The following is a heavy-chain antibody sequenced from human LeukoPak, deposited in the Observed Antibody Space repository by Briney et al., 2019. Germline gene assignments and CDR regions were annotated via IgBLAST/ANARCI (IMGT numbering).Heavy chain of an antibody. J-gene: IGHJ6*03. V-gene: IGHV3-48*03. Sequence: PGGSLRLSCAASGFTFSSYETNWVRQAPGKGLEWVSYISSSGSTIYYADSVKGRFTISRDNAKNSLYLQMNSLRAEDTAVYYCARAGSSWYRNYMDVWGKGTTVTVSS. CDR3: ARAGSSWYRNYMDV. D-gene: IGHD6-13*01. CDR2: ISSSGSTI. CDR1: GFTFSSYE.